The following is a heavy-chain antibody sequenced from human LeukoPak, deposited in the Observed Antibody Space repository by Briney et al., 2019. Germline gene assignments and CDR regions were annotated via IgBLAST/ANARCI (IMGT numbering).Heavy chain of an antibody. CDR3: ARAIYDSSGYYGY. CDR2: INPSAGGR. D-gene: IGHD3-22*01. Sequence: ASVKVSCKASGYTFTSYFIHWVRQAPGQGLEWMGLINPSAGGRNYAQKFQGRVTMTRDTSTSTVYMELSSLRSEDTALYYCARAIYDSSGYYGYWGQGTLVTVSS. V-gene: IGHV1-46*01. J-gene: IGHJ4*02. CDR1: GYTFTSYF.